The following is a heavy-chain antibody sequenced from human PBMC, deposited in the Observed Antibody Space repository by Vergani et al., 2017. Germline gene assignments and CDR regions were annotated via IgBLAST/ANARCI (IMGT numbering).Heavy chain of an antibody. CDR1: GYTFTSYG. J-gene: IGHJ5*02. V-gene: IGHV1-18*01. CDR2: ISAYNGNT. Sequence: QVQLVQSGAEVKKPGAPVKVSCKASGYTFTSYGISWVRQAPGQGLEWMGWISAYNGNTYYAQQLQGRVTMTTDTSPSTAYMELRSLRPDDSAVYCCARVAYNMKGVGWFAPWGQRSLVTVSS. D-gene: IGHD1-14*01. CDR3: ARVAYNMKGVGWFAP.